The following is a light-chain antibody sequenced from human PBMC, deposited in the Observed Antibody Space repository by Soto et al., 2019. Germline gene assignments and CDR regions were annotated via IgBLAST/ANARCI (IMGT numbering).Light chain of an antibody. Sequence: EIVMTQSPATLSVSPGERATLSCRASQSVSSNLAWYQQKPGQAPRLLIYGASTRATGIPARFSGGGSGTEFTLTISSLQSEHFAVYYCQQYNNWPPLTFGGGTKVEIK. J-gene: IGKJ4*01. CDR2: GAS. CDR1: QSVSSN. CDR3: QQYNNWPPLT. V-gene: IGKV3-15*01.